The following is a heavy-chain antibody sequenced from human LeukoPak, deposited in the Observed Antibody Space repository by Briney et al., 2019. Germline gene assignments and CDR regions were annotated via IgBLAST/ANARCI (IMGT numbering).Heavy chain of an antibody. CDR2: IYHSGGT. Sequence: SETLSLTCTVSGYSISSGYYWGWIRQPPGKGLEWIGSIYHSGGTYYNPSLKSRVTISVDTSKNQFSLKLSSVTAADTAVYYCARVGSGWYDYYYYYYMDVWGKGTTVTVSS. D-gene: IGHD6-19*01. J-gene: IGHJ6*03. CDR1: GYSISSGYY. V-gene: IGHV4-38-2*02. CDR3: ARVGSGWYDYYYYYYMDV.